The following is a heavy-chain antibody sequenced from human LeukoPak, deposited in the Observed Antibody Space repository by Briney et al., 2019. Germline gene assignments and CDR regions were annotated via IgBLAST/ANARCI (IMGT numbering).Heavy chain of an antibody. CDR2: INHSGST. CDR1: GGSFSGYY. J-gene: IGHJ6*03. CDR3: ARALAAPTPAHYMDV. V-gene: IGHV4-34*01. Sequence: PSETLSLTCAVYGGSFSGYYWSWIRQPPGKGLEWIGEINHSGSTNYNPSLKSGVTISVDTSKNQFSLKLSSVTAADTAVYYCARALAAPTPAHYMDVWGKGTTVTVSS. D-gene: IGHD6-6*01.